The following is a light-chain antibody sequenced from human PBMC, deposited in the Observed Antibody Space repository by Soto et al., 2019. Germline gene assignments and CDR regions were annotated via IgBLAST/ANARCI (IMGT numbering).Light chain of an antibody. V-gene: IGLV2-14*01. CDR3: SSYTSSSTS. Sequence: QSALTQPASVSGSPGQSITISCTGTSSDVGGYNYVSWYQQHPGKAPKLMIYEVSNRPSGVSNRFSGSKSGNTASLTISGLQAADEADYYCSSYTSSSTSFGGGTKLTVL. CDR1: SSDVGGYNY. J-gene: IGLJ2*01. CDR2: EVS.